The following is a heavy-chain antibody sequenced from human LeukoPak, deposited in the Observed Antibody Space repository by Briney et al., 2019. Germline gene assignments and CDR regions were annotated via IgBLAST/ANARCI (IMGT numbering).Heavy chain of an antibody. Sequence: ASVKVSCKASGYTFTDYYRHWVRQAPGQGLEWMGWINPNSGGTNYAQKFQGRVTMTRDTSISTAYMELSRLRSDDTAVYYCARAIAARRDFDYWGQGTLVTVSS. CDR1: GYTFTDYY. V-gene: IGHV1-2*02. D-gene: IGHD6-6*01. CDR3: ARAIAARRDFDY. CDR2: INPNSGGT. J-gene: IGHJ4*02.